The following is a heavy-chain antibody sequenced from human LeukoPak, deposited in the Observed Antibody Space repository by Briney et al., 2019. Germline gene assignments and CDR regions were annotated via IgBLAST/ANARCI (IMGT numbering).Heavy chain of an antibody. CDR3: ARMTLCGSGTVH. CDR1: GFTFSSYS. D-gene: IGHD3-10*01. J-gene: IGHJ4*02. CDR2: ISSNGGST. V-gene: IGHV3-64*02. Sequence: GGSLRLSCAASGFTFSSYSMHWVRGARGRGREYVSGISSNGGSTLYAGSVKGRFTISRDNSKNTVNLQLGSLRIEDTAVYHCARMTLCGSGTVHWGQGILVTVSS.